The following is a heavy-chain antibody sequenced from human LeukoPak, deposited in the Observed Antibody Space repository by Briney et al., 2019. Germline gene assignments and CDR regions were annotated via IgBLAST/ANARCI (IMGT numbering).Heavy chain of an antibody. J-gene: IGHJ4*02. Sequence: ASVKVSCKASGYMFTGYYMHWVRQAAGQGLEWMGWINPNSGVTNYAQKFQGRVTMTRDTSISTAYMELSSLRSDDTAVYYCARGYCSGDCFTLFDYWGQGTLVTVSS. CDR2: INPNSGVT. CDR1: GYMFTGYY. D-gene: IGHD2-21*02. V-gene: IGHV1-2*02. CDR3: ARGYCSGDCFTLFDY.